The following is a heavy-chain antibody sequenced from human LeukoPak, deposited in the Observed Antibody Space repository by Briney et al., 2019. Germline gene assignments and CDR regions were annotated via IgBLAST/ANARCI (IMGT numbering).Heavy chain of an antibody. J-gene: IGHJ4*02. V-gene: IGHV1-18*01. Sequence: ASVKVSCKASGYTFIDSAITWVRQAPGQRLEWMGRISAYDGNTDYAQKFQGRVTMTTDPSTTTAYMELRSLKSDDTAVYYCARAWESIAGYYFDYWGQGTLVTVSS. CDR1: GYTFIDSA. D-gene: IGHD1-26*01. CDR2: ISAYDGNT. CDR3: ARAWESIAGYYFDY.